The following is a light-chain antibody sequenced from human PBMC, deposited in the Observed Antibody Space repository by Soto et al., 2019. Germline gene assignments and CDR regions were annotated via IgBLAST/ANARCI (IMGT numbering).Light chain of an antibody. Sequence: DIQMTQSPSSLSASVGDRVTITCRASQDISNFLVWFQQKPGKVPNLLIYGASTLQSGVPSRFSVSGPGTDFTLNISSLQPEDVATYFCQKYNSAPFTCGPGTTVDIK. CDR1: QDISNF. CDR2: GAS. J-gene: IGKJ3*01. CDR3: QKYNSAPFT. V-gene: IGKV1-27*01.